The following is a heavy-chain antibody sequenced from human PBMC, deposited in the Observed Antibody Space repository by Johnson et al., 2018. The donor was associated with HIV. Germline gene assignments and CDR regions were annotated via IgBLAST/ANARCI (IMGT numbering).Heavy chain of an antibody. Sequence: VQLVESGGGLVQPGGSLRLSCAASGFTFSSYDMHWVRQATGKGLEWVSAISGSGGSTYYADSVKGRFTISRDNSKNTLYLQMNSLRAEDTAVYYCAKQETSPAAGTFGAFDIWGPGTMVTVSS. CDR3: AKQETSPAAGTFGAFDI. CDR1: GFTFSSYD. D-gene: IGHD6-13*01. CDR2: ISGSGGST. V-gene: IGHV3-23*04. J-gene: IGHJ3*02.